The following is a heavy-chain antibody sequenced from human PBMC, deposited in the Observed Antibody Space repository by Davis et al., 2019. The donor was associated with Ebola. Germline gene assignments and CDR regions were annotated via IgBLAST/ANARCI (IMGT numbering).Heavy chain of an antibody. CDR3: AKSGLSFGVVKYHYGMDV. CDR2: ISGSGGST. D-gene: IGHD3-3*01. CDR1: GFTFVSYA. J-gene: IGHJ6*04. Sequence: PGGSLRLSCAASGFTFVSYAMSWVRQAPGKGLEWVSAISGSGGSTYYADSVKGRFTISRDNSKKTLYLQMNSLRAEDTAVYYCAKSGLSFGVVKYHYGMDVWGKGTTVTVSS. V-gene: IGHV3-23*01.